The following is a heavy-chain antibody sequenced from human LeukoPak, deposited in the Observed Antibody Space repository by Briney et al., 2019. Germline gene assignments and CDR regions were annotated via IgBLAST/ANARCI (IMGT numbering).Heavy chain of an antibody. CDR1: GFTFSNAW. J-gene: IGHJ4*02. CDR2: IRSNSDGGTI. D-gene: IGHD6-13*01. Sequence: GGSLRLSCATSGFTFSNAWMNWVRQAPGKGLEWVGRIRSNSDGGTIDYAAPVKGRFTLSRDDSKTTLYLQMNSLQTEDTAVYYCAKTRPLDSSSWSHGDYWGQGTLVTVSS. CDR3: AKTRPLDSSSWSHGDY. V-gene: IGHV3-15*07.